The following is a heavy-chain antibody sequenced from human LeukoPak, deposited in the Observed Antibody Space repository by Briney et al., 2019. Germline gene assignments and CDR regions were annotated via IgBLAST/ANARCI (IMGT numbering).Heavy chain of an antibody. D-gene: IGHD3-22*01. CDR1: GYKFTNYG. V-gene: IGHV1-18*01. CDR3: ARGSPPRVYYDRSGYYSYYFDY. J-gene: IGHJ4*02. CDR2: ISPYNGNT. Sequence: ASVKVSCKASGYKFTNYGISWVRQAPGQVLEWMGWISPYNGNTIYAQKLQGRVTMTTDTSTSTAYMELRSLRSDDTAVYYCARGSPPRVYYDRSGYYSYYFDYWGQGTLVTVSS.